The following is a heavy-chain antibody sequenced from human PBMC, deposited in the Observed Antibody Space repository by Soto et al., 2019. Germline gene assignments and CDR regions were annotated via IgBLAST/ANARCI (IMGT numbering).Heavy chain of an antibody. CDR2: IIPIFGTA. V-gene: IGHV1-69*13. Sequence: SVKVSCKXSGGTFSSYAISWVRQAPGQGLEWMGGIIPIFGTANYAQKFQGRVTITADESTSTAYMELSSLRSEDTAVYYCARRDVVVPAAITLDYYYYYGMDVWGQGTTVTVSS. CDR3: ARRDVVVPAAITLDYYYYYGMDV. CDR1: GGTFSSYA. D-gene: IGHD2-2*01. J-gene: IGHJ6*02.